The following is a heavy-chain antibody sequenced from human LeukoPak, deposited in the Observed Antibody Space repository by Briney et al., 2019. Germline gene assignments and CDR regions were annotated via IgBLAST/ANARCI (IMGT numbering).Heavy chain of an antibody. CDR2: VYYGGNT. CDR1: GGSISSSPYY. CDR3: ARQRADYFYHYLDV. V-gene: IGHV4-39*01. Sequence: SSETLSLTCTVSGGSISSSPYYWDWIRQPPGKGLEWIGNVYYGGNTFYNSSLESRVTISVDMSKNQFSLKLTSLTAADTAVYYCARQRADYFYHYLDVWGKGTSVTVSS. J-gene: IGHJ6*03.